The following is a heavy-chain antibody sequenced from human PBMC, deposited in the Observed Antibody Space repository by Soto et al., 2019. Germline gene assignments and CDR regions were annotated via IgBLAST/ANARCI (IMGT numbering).Heavy chain of an antibody. V-gene: IGHV4-59*01. CDR2: IYYSGST. J-gene: IGHJ5*02. CDR3: ARGPRQLEQGSWFDP. D-gene: IGHD1-1*01. CDR1: GGSISSYY. Sequence: SETLSLTCTVSGGSISSYYWSWIRQPPGKGLEWIGYIYYSGSTNYNPSLKSRVTISVDTSKNQFSLKLSSVTPADTAVYYCARGPRQLEQGSWFDPWGQGTLVTVSS.